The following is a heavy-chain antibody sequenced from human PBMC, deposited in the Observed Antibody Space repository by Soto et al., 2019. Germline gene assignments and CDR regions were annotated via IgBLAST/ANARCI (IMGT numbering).Heavy chain of an antibody. D-gene: IGHD6-19*01. CDR1: GYIFPNYW. Sequence: PGESLKISCKGSGYIFPNYWIGWVRQMPGKGLEWMAIIYPGDSETRYSPSFQGQVTISVDKAISTVYLQWSSLKASDTAMYYCARQPPVGLDSWPYGTDVWGQRTAVTVSS. CDR2: IYPGDSET. V-gene: IGHV5-51*01. J-gene: IGHJ6*02. CDR3: ARQPPVGLDSWPYGTDV.